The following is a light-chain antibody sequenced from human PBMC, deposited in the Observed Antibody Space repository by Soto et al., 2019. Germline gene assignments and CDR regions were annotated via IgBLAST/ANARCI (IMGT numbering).Light chain of an antibody. Sequence: QPVLTQSPSASASLGASVRLTCTLSSGHSSYDIAWHQQQPEKGPRFLMKVKSDGSHTKGDGIPDRFSGSTSGAERYLTISNLQSEDEADYHCQTWGAGTWVFGGGTKLTVL. CDR3: QTWGAGTWV. CDR1: SGHSSYD. V-gene: IGLV4-69*01. CDR2: VKSDGSH. J-gene: IGLJ3*02.